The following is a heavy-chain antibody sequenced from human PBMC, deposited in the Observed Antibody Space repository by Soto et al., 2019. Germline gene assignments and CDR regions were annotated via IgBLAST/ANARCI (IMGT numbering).Heavy chain of an antibody. CDR3: AKDQTRGGYGYGFFDY. CDR2: ISWNSGSI. V-gene: IGHV3-9*01. D-gene: IGHD5-18*01. J-gene: IGHJ4*02. CDR1: GFTFDDYA. Sequence: SLRFSCAASGFTFDDYAMYWVRQAPGKGLEWVSGISWNSGSIGYADSVKGRFTISRDNAKNSLYLLMNSLRGEDTALYYCAKDQTRGGYGYGFFDYWGQGTLVTVSS.